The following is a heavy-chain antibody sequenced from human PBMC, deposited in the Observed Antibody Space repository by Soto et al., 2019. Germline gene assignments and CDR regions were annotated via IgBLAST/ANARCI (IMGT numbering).Heavy chain of an antibody. CDR2: ISYDGSNK. V-gene: IGHV3-30-3*01. CDR1: GFTFSSYA. CDR3: ARDLGYSSSWLYYYYYYGMDV. D-gene: IGHD6-13*01. Sequence: QVQLVESGGGVVQPGRSLRLSCAASGFTFSSYAMHWVRQAPGKGLEWVAVISYDGSNKYYADSVKGRFTISRDNSKNTLYLQMNSLRAEDTAVYYCARDLGYSSSWLYYYYYYGMDVWGQGTTVTVSS. J-gene: IGHJ6*02.